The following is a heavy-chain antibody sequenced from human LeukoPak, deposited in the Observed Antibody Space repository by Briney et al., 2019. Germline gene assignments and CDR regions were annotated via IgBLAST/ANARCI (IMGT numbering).Heavy chain of an antibody. V-gene: IGHV4-34*01. J-gene: IGHJ4*02. Sequence: SETLSLTCAVYGGSFSGYYWSWIRQPPGKGLEWIGEINHSGSTNYNPSLKSRVTISVDTSKNQFSLKLSSVTAADTAVYYCARLARGWLQLVWGQGTLVTVSS. CDR3: ARLARGWLQLV. CDR2: INHSGST. CDR1: GGSFSGYY. D-gene: IGHD5-24*01.